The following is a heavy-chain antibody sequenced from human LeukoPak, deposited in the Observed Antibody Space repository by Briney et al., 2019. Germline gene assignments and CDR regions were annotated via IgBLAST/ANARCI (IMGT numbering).Heavy chain of an antibody. CDR1: GFTFSTYA. CDR2: ISGSGGST. CDR3: AKDSYSGSYGYFDY. J-gene: IGHJ4*02. Sequence: GGSLRLSCAASGFTFSTYAMSWVRQAPGKGLEWVSAISGSGGSTYYADSVKGRSTISRDNSKNTLYLQMNSLRAEDTAVYYCAKDSYSGSYGYFDYWGQGTLVTVSS. V-gene: IGHV3-23*01. D-gene: IGHD1-26*01.